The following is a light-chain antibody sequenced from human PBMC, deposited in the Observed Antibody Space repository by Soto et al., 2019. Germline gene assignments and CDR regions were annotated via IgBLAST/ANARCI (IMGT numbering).Light chain of an antibody. CDR1: STDVGDFNY. J-gene: IGLJ2*01. Sequence: QSALTQPASVSGSPGRSVTISCTGTSTDVGDFNYVSWYQHLPGRAPKLIIYDVTNRPSGISDRFSASKSGRTASLTISGLQAEDEADYYCSSYSSSSTNVVFGGGTKLTVL. CDR2: DVT. V-gene: IGLV2-14*03. CDR3: SSYSSSSTNVV.